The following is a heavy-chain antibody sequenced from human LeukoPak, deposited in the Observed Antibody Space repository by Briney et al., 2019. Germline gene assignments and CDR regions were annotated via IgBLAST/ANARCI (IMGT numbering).Heavy chain of an antibody. CDR1: GFTFSDQW. D-gene: IGHD6-6*01. V-gene: IGHV3-7*01. CDR2: IYRDGSAT. CDR3: AALDTPKLPLPD. J-gene: IGHJ4*02. Sequence: GGSLRLSCAASGFTFSDQWMSWVRQAPGKGLEWVASIYRDGSATYYVDSVKGRFTISRDNAQNLLFLQMNSLRGEDTAVYYCAALDTPKLPLPDWGQGTLVTVSS.